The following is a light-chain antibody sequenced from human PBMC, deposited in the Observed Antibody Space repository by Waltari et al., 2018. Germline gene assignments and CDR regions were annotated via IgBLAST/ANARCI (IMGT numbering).Light chain of an antibody. V-gene: IGLV4-69*01. CDR2: LNSDGSH. CDR3: QTWGTGIHWV. J-gene: IGLJ3*02. CDR1: RGPSSYA. Sequence: QLVLTQPPSASASLAAPVKLTCTLSRGPSSYATAWHQQQPEKGPRYLMKLNSDGSHSKGDGIPDRFSGSSSGAERYLTISSLQSEDEADYYCQTWGTGIHWVFGGGTKLTVL.